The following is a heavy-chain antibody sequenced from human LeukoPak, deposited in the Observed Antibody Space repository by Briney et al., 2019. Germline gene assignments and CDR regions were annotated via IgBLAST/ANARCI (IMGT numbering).Heavy chain of an antibody. J-gene: IGHJ4*02. CDR3: ARNRPGTIIVVDLDY. CDR1: GFTFSSYS. D-gene: IGHD3-22*01. V-gene: IGHV3-21*01. Sequence: GGSLRLSCAASGFTFSSYSMNWVRQAPGKGLEWVSSISSNSSYIYYADAVNGRFTISRDNAKNSLYLQMNSLRAEDTAVYYCARNRPGTIIVVDLDYWGQGTLVTVSS. CDR2: ISSNSSYI.